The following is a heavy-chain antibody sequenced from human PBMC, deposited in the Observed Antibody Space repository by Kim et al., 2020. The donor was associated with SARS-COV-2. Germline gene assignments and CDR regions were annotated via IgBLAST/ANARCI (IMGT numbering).Heavy chain of an antibody. CDR3: ARDPGSSWCFDY. J-gene: IGHJ4*02. V-gene: IGHV3-33*01. D-gene: IGHD6-13*01. Sequence: GGSLRLSCAASGFTFSSYGMHWVRQAPGKGLEWVAVIWYDGSNKYYADSVKGRFTISRDNSKNTLYLQMNSLRAEDTAVYYCARDPGSSWCFDYWGQGTLVTVSS. CDR1: GFTFSSYG. CDR2: IWYDGSNK.